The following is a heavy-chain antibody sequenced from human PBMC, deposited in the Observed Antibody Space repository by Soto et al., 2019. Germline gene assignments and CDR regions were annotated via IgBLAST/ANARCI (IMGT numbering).Heavy chain of an antibody. Sequence: PSETLSLTCDVSGVSITSHYWNWIRQSPGMGLEWIGSTYFRGSASYNPSLKSRVTIPLDTSKDQLSLTLSAVTAADSAVYYCARDLRSRGWFDPWGPGILVTVS. CDR1: GVSITSHY. CDR3: ARDLRSRGWFDP. J-gene: IGHJ5*02. V-gene: IGHV4-59*11. CDR2: TYFRGSA.